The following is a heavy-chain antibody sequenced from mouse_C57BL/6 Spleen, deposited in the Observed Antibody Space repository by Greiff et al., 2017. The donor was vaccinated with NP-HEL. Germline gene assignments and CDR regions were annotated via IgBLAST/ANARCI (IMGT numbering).Heavy chain of an antibody. CDR1: GYAFSSSW. J-gene: IGHJ4*01. D-gene: IGHD4-1*01. CDR2: IYPGDGDT. CDR3: ARSLTGTYAMDY. V-gene: IGHV1-82*01. Sequence: VQLQQSGPELVKPGASVKISCKASGYAFSSSWMNWVKQRPGKGLEWIGRIYPGDGDTNYNGKFKGKATLTADKSSSTAYMQLSSLTSEDSAVYFCARSLTGTYAMDYWGQGTSVTVSS.